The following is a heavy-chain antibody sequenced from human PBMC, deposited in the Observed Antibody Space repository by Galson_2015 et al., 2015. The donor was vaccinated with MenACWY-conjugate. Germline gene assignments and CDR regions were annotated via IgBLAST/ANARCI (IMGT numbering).Heavy chain of an antibody. D-gene: IGHD1-26*01. CDR1: GFSLSNARMG. CDR3: ARPLTGTYYPFDV. CDR2: IFSNDEK. J-gene: IGHJ3*01. Sequence: PALVKPTQTLTLTCNVSGFSLSNARMGVSWIRQPPGKALEWLAHIFSNDEKSYSTSLKSRLTISKDTSKSQVVLTMTNMDPMDTATYYCARPLTGTYYPFDVWGQGTMVTVSA. V-gene: IGHV2-26*01.